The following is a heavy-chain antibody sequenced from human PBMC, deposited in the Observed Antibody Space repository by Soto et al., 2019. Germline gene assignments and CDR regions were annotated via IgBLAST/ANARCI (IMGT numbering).Heavy chain of an antibody. V-gene: IGHV4-34*01. J-gene: IGHJ4*02. Sequence: SETLSLTCAVYGGSFSGYYWSWIRQPPGKGLEWIGEINHSGSTNYNPSLKSRVTISVDTSKNQFSLKLSSVTAADTAVYYCARGRPAVRYYYDSSGYSLWYWGQGTLVTVSS. CDR2: INHSGST. CDR1: GGSFSGYY. D-gene: IGHD3-22*01. CDR3: ARGRPAVRYYYDSSGYSLWY.